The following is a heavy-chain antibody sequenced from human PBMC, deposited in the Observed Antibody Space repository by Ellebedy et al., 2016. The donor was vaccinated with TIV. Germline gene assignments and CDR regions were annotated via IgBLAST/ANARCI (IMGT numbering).Heavy chain of an antibody. J-gene: IGHJ6*02. CDR2: IDPSDSYT. CDR1: GYSFTSYW. D-gene: IGHD3-22*01. V-gene: IGHV5-10-1*01. CDR3: ARLPNPLLITMIVVAQGGMDV. Sequence: GESLKISXKGSGYSFTSYWISWVRQMPGKGLEWMGRIDPSDSYTNYSPSFQGHVTISADKSISTAYLQWSSLKASDTAMYYCARLPNPLLITMIVVAQGGMDVWGQGTTVTVSS.